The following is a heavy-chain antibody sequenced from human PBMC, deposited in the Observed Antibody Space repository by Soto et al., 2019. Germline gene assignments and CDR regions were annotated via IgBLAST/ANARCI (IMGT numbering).Heavy chain of an antibody. CDR2: ISWNSGNI. J-gene: IGHJ4*02. V-gene: IGHV3-9*01. Sequence: GGSLRLSCAASGFTFDDYAMHWFRQVLGKGLEWVSSISWNSGNIGYADSVKGRFTTSRDNAKNSLYLQMNSLRPEDTALYYCVRSKGGYSYGTPFDYWGQGT. CDR1: GFTFDDYA. D-gene: IGHD5-18*01. CDR3: VRSKGGYSYGTPFDY.